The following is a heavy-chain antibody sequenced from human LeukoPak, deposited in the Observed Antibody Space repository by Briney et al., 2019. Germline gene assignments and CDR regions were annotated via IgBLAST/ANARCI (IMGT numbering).Heavy chain of an antibody. CDR3: ARVLGLRQGYYYYGMDV. J-gene: IGHJ6*02. V-gene: IGHV1-3*01. Sequence: ASVKVSCKASGYTFTSYAMHWVRQAPGQRLEWMGWINAGNGNTKYSQKFQGRVTTTRDTSASTAYMELSSLRSEDTAVYYCARVLGLRQGYYYYGMDVWGQGTTVTVSS. CDR2: INAGNGNT. CDR1: GYTFTSYA.